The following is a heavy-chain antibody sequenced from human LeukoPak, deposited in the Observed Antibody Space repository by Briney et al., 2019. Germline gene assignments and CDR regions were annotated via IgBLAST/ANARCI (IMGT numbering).Heavy chain of an antibody. V-gene: IGHV3-23*01. CDR1: GFTFSSYA. CDR3: AKDKGLRYYGSGSYCDY. CDR2: ISGSGGST. J-gene: IGHJ4*02. D-gene: IGHD3-10*01. Sequence: GGSLRLSCAASGFTFSSYAMSWVRQAPGKGLEWVSAISGSGGSTYYADSVKGRFTISRDNSKNTLYLQMNSLRAEDTAVYYCAKDKGLRYYGSGSYCDYWGQGTLVTVSS.